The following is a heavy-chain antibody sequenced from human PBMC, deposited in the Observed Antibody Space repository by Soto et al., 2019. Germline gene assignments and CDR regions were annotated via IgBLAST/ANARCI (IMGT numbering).Heavy chain of an antibody. J-gene: IGHJ3*02. CDR1: GFKFDDFA. D-gene: IGHD6-19*01. V-gene: IGHV3-9*01. Sequence: EIQLAESGGGLVQPGRSLRLSCEGSGFKFDDFAMHWVRQTPGKGLEWVSGISWNGGTVAYADSVKGRFTISRDNAKNSLHLQMNSLRAEDTALYYCAKYRRPIAVAGAIDNWGQGTMVTVSS. CDR3: AKYRRPIAVAGAIDN. CDR2: ISWNGGTV.